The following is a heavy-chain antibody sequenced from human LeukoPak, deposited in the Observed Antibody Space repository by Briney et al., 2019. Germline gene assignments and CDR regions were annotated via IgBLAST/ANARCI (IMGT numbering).Heavy chain of an antibody. CDR1: GGSISSYY. J-gene: IGHJ4*02. CDR3: ARASGYYHNFDY. Sequence: PSETLSLTCTVSGGSISSYYWSWIRLPPGKGLEWIGYIYYSGSTNYNPSLKSRVTIPVDTSKNQFSLKLSSVTAADTAVYYCARASGYYHNFDYWGQGTLVTVSS. D-gene: IGHD3-22*01. V-gene: IGHV4-59*01. CDR2: IYYSGST.